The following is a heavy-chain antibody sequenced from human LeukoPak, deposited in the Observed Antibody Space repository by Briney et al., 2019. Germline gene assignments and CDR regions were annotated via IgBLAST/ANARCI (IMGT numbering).Heavy chain of an antibody. V-gene: IGHV4-38-2*01. CDR2: IYRSGST. Sequence: SETLYLTCGVSGYSISSGYYWGWIRQPPGKGLEWIGNIYRSGSTYYNPFLKSRVTISVDTSKDQFSLRLTSVTAADTAVYYCARRDRWFDPWGQGTLVTVSS. CDR1: GYSISSGYY. CDR3: ARRDRWFDP. J-gene: IGHJ5*02.